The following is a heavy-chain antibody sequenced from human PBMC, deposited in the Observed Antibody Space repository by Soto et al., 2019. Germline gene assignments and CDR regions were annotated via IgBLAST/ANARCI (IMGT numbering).Heavy chain of an antibody. D-gene: IGHD3-22*01. J-gene: IGHJ4*02. V-gene: IGHV1-18*01. CDR3: ARYQTYYYDSSGYPLRTYYFDY. Sequence: QVQLVQSGAEVKKPGASVKVSCKASGYTFTSYGISWVRQAPGQGLEWMGWISAYNGNTNYAQKLQGRVTMTTDTSTSTAYMELRSLRSDDTAVYCCARYQTYYYDSSGYPLRTYYFDYWGQGTLVTVSS. CDR1: GYTFTSYG. CDR2: ISAYNGNT.